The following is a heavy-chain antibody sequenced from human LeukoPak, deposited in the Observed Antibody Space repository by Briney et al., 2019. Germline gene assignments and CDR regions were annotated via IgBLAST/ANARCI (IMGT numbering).Heavy chain of an antibody. CDR2: ISGSGEST. D-gene: IGHD1-26*01. CDR3: AKSMGSTLFDY. V-gene: IGHV3-23*01. Sequence: QTGGSLRLSCVGSGFSFSSYGMTWVRQAPGKGLEWVSAISGSGESTYNAGSVQGRFTISRDNSKNTVYLQMSSLRAEDTAVYYCAKSMGSTLFDYWGQGTLVTVSS. CDR1: GFSFSSYG. J-gene: IGHJ4*02.